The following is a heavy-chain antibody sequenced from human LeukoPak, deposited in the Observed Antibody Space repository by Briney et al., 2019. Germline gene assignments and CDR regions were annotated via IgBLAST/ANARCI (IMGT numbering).Heavy chain of an antibody. CDR3: ARTIVTPVDKVTPVDYFDY. CDR2: IYTCGST. J-gene: IGHJ4*02. CDR1: GFTLRRNY. V-gene: IGHV3-53*01. Sequence: PRGSLRLSRAASGFTLRRNYISWGAQAPGNGLEGGWVIYTCGSTYYADSVKGRFTISRDNTKNTVYLQMNSLGAEDTAVYYCARTIVTPVDKVTPVDYFDYWGQGALVTVSS. D-gene: IGHD2/OR15-2a*01.